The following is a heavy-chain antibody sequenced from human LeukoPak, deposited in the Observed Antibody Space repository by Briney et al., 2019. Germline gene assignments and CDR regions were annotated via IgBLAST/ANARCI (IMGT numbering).Heavy chain of an antibody. J-gene: IGHJ4*02. CDR1: GFSFSSSW. D-gene: IGHD1-26*01. V-gene: IGHV3-7*01. Sequence: GGSLRLSCAASGFSFSSSWMSWVRQPPGKGLEWVADLNPDGSATTYYVRSVKGRLPVPRDNAKKSLFLQMNSLRAEDTAVYYFASVASEWELPDVDYWGLGTLVTVSS. CDR3: ASVASEWELPDVDY. CDR2: LNPDGSATT.